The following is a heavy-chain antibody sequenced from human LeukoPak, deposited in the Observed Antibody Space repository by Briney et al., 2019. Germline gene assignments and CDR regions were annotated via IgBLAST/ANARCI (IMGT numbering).Heavy chain of an antibody. CDR1: GGSFSGYY. CDR2: INHSGST. Sequence: SETLSLTCAVYGGSFSGYYWSWIRQPPGKGLEWIGEINHSGSTNYNPSLKSRVTISVDTSKNQFSLKLSSVTAADTAVYYCARERLWFGEPTPFDYWGQGTLVTVSS. J-gene: IGHJ4*02. CDR3: ARERLWFGEPTPFDY. V-gene: IGHV4-34*01. D-gene: IGHD3-10*01.